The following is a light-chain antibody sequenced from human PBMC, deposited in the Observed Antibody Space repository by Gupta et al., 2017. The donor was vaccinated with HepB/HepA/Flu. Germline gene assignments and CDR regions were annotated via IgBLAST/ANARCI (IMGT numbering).Light chain of an antibody. Sequence: SYDLIQPPSVSVSPGQPASITCSGDKLGDKYASWYQQKPGQSPVLVMYQDSKRPSGIPERFSGSNSGNTATLTISGTQAMDEADYYCQAWDSIVVFGGGTKLTVL. CDR2: QDS. CDR3: QAWDSIVV. V-gene: IGLV3-1*01. J-gene: IGLJ2*01. CDR1: KLGDKY.